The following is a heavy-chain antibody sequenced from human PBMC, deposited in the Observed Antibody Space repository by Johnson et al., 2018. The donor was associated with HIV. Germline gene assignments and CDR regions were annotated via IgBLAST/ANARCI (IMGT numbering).Heavy chain of an antibody. D-gene: IGHD6-19*01. V-gene: IGHV3-33*08. CDR1: GFTFSSYA. J-gene: IGHJ3*01. Sequence: VQLVESGGGVVRPGRSLRLSCAASGFTFSSYAMHWVRQAPGKGLEWVAVIWYDGSNKYYADSVKGRFTISRDNSKNTLYLQMNSLRAEDTAVYYCASLGYTSGWIVSDDGFDVWGQGTLVTVSS. CDR2: IWYDGSNK. CDR3: ASLGYTSGWIVSDDGFDV.